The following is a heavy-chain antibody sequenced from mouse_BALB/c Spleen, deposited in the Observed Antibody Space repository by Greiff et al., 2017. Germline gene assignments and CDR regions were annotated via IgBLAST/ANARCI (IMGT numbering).Heavy chain of an antibody. CDR3: ESGLRSYAMDY. V-gene: IGHV5-17*02. J-gene: IGHJ4*01. CDR1: GFTFSSFG. Sequence: EVMLVESGGGLVQPGGSRKLSCAASGFTFSSFGMHWVRQAPEKGLEWVAYISSGSSTNYYADTVKGRFTMSRDNPKNTLFLQMTRLRSEDTAMYDCESGLRSYAMDYWGQGTSVTVSA. CDR2: ISSGSSTN. D-gene: IGHD1-1*01.